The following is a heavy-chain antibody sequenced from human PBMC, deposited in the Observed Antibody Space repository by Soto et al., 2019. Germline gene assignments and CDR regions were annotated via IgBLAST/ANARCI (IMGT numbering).Heavy chain of an antibody. CDR3: ARGGRSLEWLLPEGYFDD. Sequence: SETLSLTCAVYGGSFSGYYWSWIRQPPGKGLEWIGEINHSGSTNYNPSLKSRVTISVDTSKNQFSLKLSSVTAADTAVYYCARGGRSLEWLLPEGYFDDWGQGTLVTVSS. CDR1: GGSFSGYY. V-gene: IGHV4-34*01. D-gene: IGHD3-3*01. J-gene: IGHJ4*02. CDR2: INHSGST.